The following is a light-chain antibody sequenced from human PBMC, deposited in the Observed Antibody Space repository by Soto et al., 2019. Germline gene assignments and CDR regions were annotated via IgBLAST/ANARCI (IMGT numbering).Light chain of an antibody. CDR2: YDS. Sequence: ELTQPPSVSVAPGKTARITCGGDNIGSKSVHWYQQKPGQAPVLVIYYDSDRPSGIPERFSGSNSGNTATLTISRVEAGDEADYYCQVWDSSSDHVVFGGGTKVTVL. CDR3: QVWDSSSDHVV. CDR1: NIGSKS. J-gene: IGLJ2*01. V-gene: IGLV3-21*04.